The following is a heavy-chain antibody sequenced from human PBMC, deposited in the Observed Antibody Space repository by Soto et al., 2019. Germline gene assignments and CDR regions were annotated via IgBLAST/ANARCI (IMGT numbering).Heavy chain of an antibody. V-gene: IGHV3-48*01. CDR3: ARDSLIPYCSGGSCYIS. CDR2: ISSSSTAI. J-gene: IGHJ4*02. CDR1: GFTFSSYS. Sequence: EVQLVESGGGLVQPGGSLRLSCATSGFTFSSYSMNWVRQAPGKGLEWVSYISSSSTAIYYADSVKGRFTISRDNAKNSLHLQMNSLRAEDTAVYYCARDSLIPYCSGGSCYISWGQGTLVTVSS. D-gene: IGHD2-15*01.